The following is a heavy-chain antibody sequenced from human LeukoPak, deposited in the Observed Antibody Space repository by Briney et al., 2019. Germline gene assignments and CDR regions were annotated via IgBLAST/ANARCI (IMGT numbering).Heavy chain of an antibody. CDR1: GFTFSSYA. CDR3: AKANWVSNADAVW. V-gene: IGHV3-23*01. D-gene: IGHD1-1*01. CDR2: IRGGGKT. J-gene: IGHJ4*02. Sequence: AGGSLRLSCAASGFTFSSYAMSWVRQAPARGLEWVSSIRGGGKTFYADSVKGRFTLSRDDSRNTVYLQMNNLRVEDTAVFYCAKANWVSNADAVWWGQGTLVTVSS.